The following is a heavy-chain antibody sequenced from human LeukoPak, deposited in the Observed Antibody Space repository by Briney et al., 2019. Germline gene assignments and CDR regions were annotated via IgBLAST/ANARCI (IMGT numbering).Heavy chain of an antibody. CDR1: GGPLSSYY. CDR2: IYTSGST. D-gene: IGHD3-22*01. Sequence: SETLSLTCTVSGGPLSSYYWSWIRQPAGKGREWIGRIYTSGSTNYNPSLKSRVTMSVDTSKNQFSLKLSSVTAADTAVYYCARGRYYYDSSGYYSWFDPWGQGTLVTVSS. J-gene: IGHJ5*02. CDR3: ARGRYYYDSSGYYSWFDP. V-gene: IGHV4-4*07.